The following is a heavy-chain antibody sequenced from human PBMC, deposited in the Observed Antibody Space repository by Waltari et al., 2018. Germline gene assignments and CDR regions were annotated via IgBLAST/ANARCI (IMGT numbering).Heavy chain of an antibody. CDR2: IYYSGST. V-gene: IGHV4-31*03. Sequence: QVQLQESGPGLVKPSQTLSLTCTVSGGSISSGGYYWSWIRQHPGKGLEWIGYIYYSGSTYYNPSLKGRVTISGDTAKNQFSLKLSSVTAADTAVYYCARFTNGGGDYWGQGTLVTVSS. CDR3: ARFTNGGGDY. CDR1: GGSISSGGYY. D-gene: IGHD2-21*01. J-gene: IGHJ4*02.